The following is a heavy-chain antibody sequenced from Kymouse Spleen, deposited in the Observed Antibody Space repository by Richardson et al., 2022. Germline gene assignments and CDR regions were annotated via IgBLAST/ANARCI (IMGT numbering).Heavy chain of an antibody. J-gene: IGHJ6*02. CDR1: GFTFSNAW. CDR3: TTVYYGSGSYYNLYYYYGMDV. CDR2: IKSKTDGGTT. V-gene: IGHV3-15*01. D-gene: IGHD3-10*01. Sequence: EVQLVESGGGLVKPGGSLRLSCAASGFTFSNAWMSWVRQAPGKGLEWVGRIKSKTDGGTTDYAAPVKGRFTISRDDSKNTLYLQMNSLKTEDTAVYYCTTVYYGSGSYYNLYYYYGMDVWGQGTTVTVSS.